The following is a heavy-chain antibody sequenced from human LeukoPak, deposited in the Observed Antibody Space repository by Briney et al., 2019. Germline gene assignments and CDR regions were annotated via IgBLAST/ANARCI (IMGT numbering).Heavy chain of an antibody. CDR3: ASGADIVVVPAAIRGHNYYYGMDV. CDR2: IIPIFGTA. V-gene: IGHV1-69*13. CDR1: GGTFSSYA. Sequence: SVEVSCKASGGTFSSYAISWVRQAPGQGLEWMGGIIPIFGTANYAQKFQGRVTITADESTSTAYMELSSLRSEDTAVYYCASGADIVVVPAAIRGHNYYYGMDVWGQGTTVTVSS. J-gene: IGHJ6*02. D-gene: IGHD2-2*02.